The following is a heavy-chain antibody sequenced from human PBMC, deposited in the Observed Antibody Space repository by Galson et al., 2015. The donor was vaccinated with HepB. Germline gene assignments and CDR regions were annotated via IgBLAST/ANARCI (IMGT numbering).Heavy chain of an antibody. CDR1: GYTFTSYG. D-gene: IGHD2-2*02. CDR3: AREYIVVVPAAIVGERWFDP. CDR2: ISAYNGNT. V-gene: IGHV1-18*04. Sequence: SVKVSCKASGYTFTSYGISWVRQAPGQGLEWMGWISAYNGNTNYAQKLQGRVTMTTDTSTSTAYMELRSLRSDDTAVYYCAREYIVVVPAAIVGERWFDPWGQGTLVTVSS. J-gene: IGHJ5*02.